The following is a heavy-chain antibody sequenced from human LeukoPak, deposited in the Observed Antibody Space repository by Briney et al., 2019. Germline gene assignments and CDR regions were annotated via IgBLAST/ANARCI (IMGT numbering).Heavy chain of an antibody. D-gene: IGHD6-19*01. V-gene: IGHV1-8*01. Sequence: ASVKVSCKASGYTLTSYDINWVRQATGQGLEWMGWMNPNSGNTGYAQKFQGRVTMTRNTSISTAYMELSSLRSEDTAVYYCARGGLGAVAGTRRRNKYNWFDPWGQGTLVTVSS. CDR2: MNPNSGNT. J-gene: IGHJ5*02. CDR3: ARGGLGAVAGTRRRNKYNWFDP. CDR1: GYTLTSYD.